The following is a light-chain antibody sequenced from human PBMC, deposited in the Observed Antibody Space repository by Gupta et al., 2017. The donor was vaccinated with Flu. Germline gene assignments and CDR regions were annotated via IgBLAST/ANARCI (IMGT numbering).Light chain of an antibody. V-gene: IGKV3-11*01. J-gene: IGKJ5*01. CDR1: QSVDSY. CDR2: AAS. CDR3: QQRSNWPPVT. Sequence: EVVLTQSPATLPLSPGERATLSCRASQSVDSYLAWYQQKPGQPPRLLIYAASSRATGIPARFSGSGFGTDFTLTINPLEPEDFAVYYCQQRSNWPPVTFGQGTRLEIK.